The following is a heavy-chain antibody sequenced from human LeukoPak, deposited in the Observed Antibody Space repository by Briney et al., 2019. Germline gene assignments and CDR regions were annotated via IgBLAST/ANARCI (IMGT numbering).Heavy chain of an antibody. V-gene: IGHV3-23*01. J-gene: IGHJ4*02. CDR1: GFTFNNFG. D-gene: IGHD3-10*01. Sequence: GGSLRLSCAASGFTFNNFGMTWVGQSPGKGLDGVSAITGSGLHTYYADSVKGRFTIFRDNSKSTLFLQMNDLRAEDTAISHCAKGRRGLDSWGQGTLVTVSS. CDR2: ITGSGLHT. CDR3: AKGRRGLDS.